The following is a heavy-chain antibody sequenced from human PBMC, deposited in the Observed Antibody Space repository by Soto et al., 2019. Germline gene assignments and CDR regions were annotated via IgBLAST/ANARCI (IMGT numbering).Heavy chain of an antibody. V-gene: IGHV3-74*01. D-gene: IGHD3-3*01. J-gene: IGHJ4*02. CDR2: INTDGTTT. CDR1: GFTFSSYW. Sequence: VQLVESGGGLVQPGGSLRLSCAASGFTFSSYWIHWVRQAPGKGLVWLSRINTDGTTTIYADSVKGRFAISRDNARNTVHLQMNSLTAEDTAVYYCARGAFGAYSFDYWGQGTLVTVSS. CDR3: ARGAFGAYSFDY.